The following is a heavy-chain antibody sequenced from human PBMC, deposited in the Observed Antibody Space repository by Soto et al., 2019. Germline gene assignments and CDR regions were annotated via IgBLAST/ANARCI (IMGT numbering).Heavy chain of an antibody. CDR3: ARGGEVGVAGSAAFDM. D-gene: IGHD3-3*01. CDR2: INPGSGAA. J-gene: IGHJ3*02. Sequence: QVQLVQSGAEVKKPGASVKISCTASGYTVTTHYMHWVRQAPGRGLEWMGAINPGSGAAKYTQTFQARVTMTRDTSTNTVYMEMSALRSKDTAVFYCARGGEVGVAGSAAFDMWGQGTMVTVSS. CDR1: GYTVTTHY. V-gene: IGHV1-46*01.